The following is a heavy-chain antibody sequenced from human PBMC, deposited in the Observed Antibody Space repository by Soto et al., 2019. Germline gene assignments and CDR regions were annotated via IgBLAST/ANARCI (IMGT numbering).Heavy chain of an antibody. Sequence: SVKVSCKASGGTFSSYAISWVRQAPGQGLEWMGGIIPIFGTANYAQKFQGRVTITADESTSTAYMELSSLRSEDTAVYYCASPQYYYDSSVYEFDIWGQGTMVTVAS. D-gene: IGHD3-22*01. CDR2: IIPIFGTA. J-gene: IGHJ3*02. V-gene: IGHV1-69*13. CDR1: GGTFSSYA. CDR3: ASPQYYYDSSVYEFDI.